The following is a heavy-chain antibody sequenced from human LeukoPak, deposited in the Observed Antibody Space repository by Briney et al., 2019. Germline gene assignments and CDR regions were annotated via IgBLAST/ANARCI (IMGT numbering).Heavy chain of an antibody. CDR2: IYYSGGT. D-gene: IGHD1-26*01. Sequence: SETLSLTCTVSGGSVSSGSYYWSWIRQPPGKGLEWIGYIYYSGGTNYNPSLKSRVTISVDTSKNQFSLKLSSVTAADTAVYYCARGQGSYPFDYWGQGTLVTVSS. J-gene: IGHJ4*02. CDR1: GGSVSSGSYY. V-gene: IGHV4-61*01. CDR3: ARGQGSYPFDY.